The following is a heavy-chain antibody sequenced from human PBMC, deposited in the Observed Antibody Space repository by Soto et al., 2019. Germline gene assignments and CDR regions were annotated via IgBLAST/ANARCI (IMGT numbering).Heavy chain of an antibody. V-gene: IGHV3-11*01. CDR2: ITGRTGTI. Sequence: PGGSLRLSCAASGFTFSDYYMNWIRQAPGKGLEWVSFITGRTGTIYYADSVKGRFTISRDNAKNSLYLQMNSLRAEDTAVYYCARNPGDHFFEYWGQGILVTVSS. CDR1: GFTFSDYY. D-gene: IGHD7-27*01. J-gene: IGHJ4*02. CDR3: ARNPGDHFFEY.